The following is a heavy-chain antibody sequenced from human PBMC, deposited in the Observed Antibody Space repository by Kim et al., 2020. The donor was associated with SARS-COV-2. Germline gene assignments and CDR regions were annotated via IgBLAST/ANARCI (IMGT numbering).Heavy chain of an antibody. CDR2: IYYSGST. D-gene: IGHD6-13*01. V-gene: IGHV4-39*01. J-gene: IGHJ4*02. Sequence: SETLSLTCTVSGGSISSSSYYWGWIRQPPGKGLEWIGSIYYSGSTYYNPSLKSRVTISVDTSKNQFSLKLSSVTAADTAVYYCARHGTPYYSSSWLFDYWGQGTLVTVSS. CDR1: GGSISSSSYY. CDR3: ARHGTPYYSSSWLFDY.